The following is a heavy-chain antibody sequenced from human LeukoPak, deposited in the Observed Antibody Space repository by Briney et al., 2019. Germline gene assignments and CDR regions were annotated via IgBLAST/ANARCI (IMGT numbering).Heavy chain of an antibody. V-gene: IGHV4-4*07. CDR3: ARESYYDILTGFYYYYMDV. D-gene: IGHD3-9*01. CDR1: GGSISSYY. CDR2: IYTSGST. J-gene: IGHJ6*03. Sequence: SETLSLTCTVSGGSISSYYWSWIRQPAGKGLEWIGRIYTSGSTNYNPSLKSRVTMSVDTSKNQFSLKLSSVTAADTAVYYCARESYYDILTGFYYYYMDVWGKGTTVTVSS.